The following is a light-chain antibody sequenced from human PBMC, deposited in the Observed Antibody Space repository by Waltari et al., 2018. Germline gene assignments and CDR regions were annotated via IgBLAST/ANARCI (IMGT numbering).Light chain of an antibody. J-gene: IGKJ3*01. CDR3: QQYFITPFT. CDR1: QSIMYSPNDKYF. CDR2: CAS. V-gene: IGKV4-1*01. Sequence: IVMSQSPDFLAVSLGERDTINCRSSQSIMYSPNDKYFFAWYQQKPGESPKLLIYCASTRQSGVPDRFTGCWSVTDFTLTITSVQPEDVAIYYCQQYFITPFTFGPGTKVEIK.